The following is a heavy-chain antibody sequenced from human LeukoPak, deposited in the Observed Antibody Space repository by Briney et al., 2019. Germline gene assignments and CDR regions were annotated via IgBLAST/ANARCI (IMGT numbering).Heavy chain of an antibody. J-gene: IGHJ6*02. Sequence: PSETLSLTCTVSGGSISSYYWSWIRQPAGKGLXXXXXXXTSGSTNYNPSLKSRVTMSVDTSKNQFSLKLSSVTAADTAVYYCARDGLSGSGSGGYYYYGMDVWGQGTTVTVSS. CDR2: XXTSGST. V-gene: IGHV4-4*07. CDR3: ARDGLSGSGSGGYYYYGMDV. D-gene: IGHD3-10*01. CDR1: GGSISSYY.